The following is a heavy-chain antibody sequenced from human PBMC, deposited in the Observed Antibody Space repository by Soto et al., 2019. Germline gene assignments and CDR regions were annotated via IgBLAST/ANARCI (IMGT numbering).Heavy chain of an antibody. CDR1: GGSISSGGYY. D-gene: IGHD1-26*01. CDR3: ARDQRVGGAGYYYGMDV. J-gene: IGHJ6*02. Sequence: QVQLQESGPGLVKPSQTLSLTCTVSGGSISSGGYYWSWIRQHPGKGLEWIGYIYYSGGTYYNPSLKSRVTISVDTSKNQFSLKLSSVTAADTAVYYCARDQRVGGAGYYYGMDVWGQGTTVTVSS. CDR2: IYYSGGT. V-gene: IGHV4-31*03.